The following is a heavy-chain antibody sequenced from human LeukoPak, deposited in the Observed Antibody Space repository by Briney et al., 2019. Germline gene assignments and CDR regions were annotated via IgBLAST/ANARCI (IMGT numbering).Heavy chain of an antibody. Sequence: PGGSLRLSCAASGFTFSDYYMSWIRQAPGKGLEWVSYISSSGSTIYYADSVRGRFTCSRDNAENSLHLQMDSLRAEDTAVYYCARDGYNYFDYWGQGILVTVSS. CDR2: ISSSGSTI. CDR3: ARDGYNYFDY. V-gene: IGHV3-11*01. D-gene: IGHD5-24*01. J-gene: IGHJ4*02. CDR1: GFTFSDYY.